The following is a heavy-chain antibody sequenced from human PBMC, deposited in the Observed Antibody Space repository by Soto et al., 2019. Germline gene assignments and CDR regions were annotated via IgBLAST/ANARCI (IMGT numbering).Heavy chain of an antibody. J-gene: IGHJ6*02. CDR1: GYSFTSYW. CDR3: ARAKARPNYDFATGFSGAHYFGMDV. CDR2: IDPSDSYT. D-gene: IGHD3-3*01. Sequence: PGESLKISCKGSGYSFTSYWISWVRQMPGKGLEWMGRIDPSDSYTNYSPSFQGHVTISADKSISTAYLQWSSLKASDTAMYYCARAKARPNYDFATGFSGAHYFGMDVWGQGTRVTVSS. V-gene: IGHV5-10-1*01.